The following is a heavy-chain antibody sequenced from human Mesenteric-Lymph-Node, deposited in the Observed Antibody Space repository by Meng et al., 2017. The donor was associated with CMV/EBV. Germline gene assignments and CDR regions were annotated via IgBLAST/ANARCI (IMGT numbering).Heavy chain of an antibody. D-gene: IGHD3-22*01. CDR3: ARDGDYYDSSGYNPFDY. V-gene: IGHV4-39*07. J-gene: IGHJ4*02. Sequence: QLQLQESGPGLVKPPETLSLTCPVSGGSISSSSYYWGWIRQPPGKGLEWIGSIYYSGSTYYNPSLKSRVTISVDTSKNQFSLKLSSVTAADTAVYYCARDGDYYDSSGYNPFDYWGQGTLVTVSS. CDR1: GGSISSSSYY. CDR2: IYYSGST.